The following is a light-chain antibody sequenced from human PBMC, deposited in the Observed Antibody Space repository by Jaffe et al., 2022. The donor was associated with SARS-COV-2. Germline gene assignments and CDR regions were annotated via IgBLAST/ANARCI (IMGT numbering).Light chain of an antibody. CDR2: STN. CDR1: SGSVSTSNY. J-gene: IGLJ1*01. Sequence: QTVVTQEPSFSVSPGGTVTLTCGLSSGSVSTSNYPSWYQQTPGQSPRTLIYSTNTRSSGVPDRFSGSILGNKAALTITGAQADDESDYYCVLYMGGGNYVFGAGTKVTVL. V-gene: IGLV8-61*01. CDR3: VLYMGGGNYV.